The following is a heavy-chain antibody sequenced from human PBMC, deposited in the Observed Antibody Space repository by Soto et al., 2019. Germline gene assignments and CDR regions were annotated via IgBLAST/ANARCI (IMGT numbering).Heavy chain of an antibody. CDR3: VRGRFAYSSSGGNWFDP. CDR1: GGSFSGYY. Sequence: SSETLSLTCAVYGGSFSGYYWSWIRQPPGKGLEWIGEINHSGSTNYNPSLKSRVTISVDTSKNQFSLKLSSVTAADTAVYYCVRGRFAYSSSGGNWFDPWGQGTLVTAPQ. D-gene: IGHD6-13*01. V-gene: IGHV4-34*01. CDR2: INHSGST. J-gene: IGHJ5*02.